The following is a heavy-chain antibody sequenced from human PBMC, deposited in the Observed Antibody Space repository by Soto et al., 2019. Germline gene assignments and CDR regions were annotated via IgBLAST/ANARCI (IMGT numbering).Heavy chain of an antibody. CDR2: ISWKSASI. CDR3: AKSTGGTANGLDV. J-gene: IGHJ6*02. CDR1: GFSFGDYA. D-gene: IGHD2-8*02. Sequence: DVQLVESGGALVQPGRSLRLSCAASGFSFGDYAMHWVRQAPGKGLEWVSGISWKSASIGYADSVKGRFTISRDNAKKSLYLQMDSLRAEDTALYYCAKSTGGTANGLDVWGQGTAVTVSS. V-gene: IGHV3-9*01.